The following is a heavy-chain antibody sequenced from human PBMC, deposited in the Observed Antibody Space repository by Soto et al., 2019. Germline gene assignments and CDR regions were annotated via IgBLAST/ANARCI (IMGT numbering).Heavy chain of an antibody. V-gene: IGHV3-33*01. CDR3: ARSVYNYGTYLVDF. D-gene: IGHD5-18*01. J-gene: IGHJ4*02. CDR1: RFTFSNYG. CDR2: IWSDGSDK. Sequence: QVQLVESGGGVVQPGRSLRLSCAGSRFTFSNYGMHWVRQAPDKGLQWVAFIWSDGSDKYYADSVKGRFTISRDNSKSTLYLQMNSLRVEATAVYYCARSVYNYGTYLVDFWGQGTLVTVSS.